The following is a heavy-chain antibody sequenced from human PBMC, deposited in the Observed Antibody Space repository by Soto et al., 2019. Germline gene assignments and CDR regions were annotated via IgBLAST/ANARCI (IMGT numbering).Heavy chain of an antibody. CDR3: GRVPAGGEGY. V-gene: IGHV4-34*01. CDR1: GGSLRGYY. D-gene: IGHD3-10*01. J-gene: IGHJ4*02. Sequence: KPSETLSLTCAVNGGSLRGYYWNWIRQSPGKGLEWIGEINQNGGTKYNPSLKSRVSISVVASTNQFSLKLNSVTAADTAVYYCGRVPAGGEGYWGQGTLVTVSS. CDR2: INQNGGT.